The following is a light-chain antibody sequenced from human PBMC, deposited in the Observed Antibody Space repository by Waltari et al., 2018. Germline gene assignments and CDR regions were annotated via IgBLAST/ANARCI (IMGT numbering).Light chain of an antibody. CDR1: SSDSVDYEF. Sequence: QSALTQPASVSGSPGQSVTISCTGPSSDSVDYEFVSWSQQNPSKAPKPIIFDVTTRPSAFSNRFSASTSGSTASLTISGLQAEDEADYFCSSYPRTGTWLFGGGTKLTVL. J-gene: IGLJ3*02. CDR2: DVT. CDR3: SSYPRTGTWL. V-gene: IGLV2-14*03.